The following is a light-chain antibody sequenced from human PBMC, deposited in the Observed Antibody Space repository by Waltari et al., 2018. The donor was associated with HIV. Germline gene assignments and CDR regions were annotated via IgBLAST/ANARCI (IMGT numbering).Light chain of an antibody. CDR2: ENN. CDR3: QSYDSNNQGV. V-gene: IGLV6-57*02. J-gene: IGLJ3*02. CDR1: SGSIDGNY. Sequence: NSMLTQPHPASESPGKPVLISCTGSSGSIDGNYVQWSQQRPGRAPTTVIYENNQRPSGVPNRFSGSIDTSANSASLTISGLETDDEADYYCQSYDSNNQGVIGGGTKLTVL.